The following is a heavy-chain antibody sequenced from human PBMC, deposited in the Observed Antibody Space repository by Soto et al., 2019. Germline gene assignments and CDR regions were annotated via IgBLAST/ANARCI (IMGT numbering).Heavy chain of an antibody. J-gene: IGHJ4*02. V-gene: IGHV3-48*02. Sequence: GGSLRLSCAASGFSLSVYSMNWVRQAPGKGLEWVSYINGRDGAINYVDSVKGRFTISIDHAKNSLYLQLNSLRDEDTAVYFCARDHLCAFYYWGQGVLLTVSS. D-gene: IGHD3-16*01. CDR2: INGRDGAI. CDR3: ARDHLCAFYY. CDR1: GFSLSVYS.